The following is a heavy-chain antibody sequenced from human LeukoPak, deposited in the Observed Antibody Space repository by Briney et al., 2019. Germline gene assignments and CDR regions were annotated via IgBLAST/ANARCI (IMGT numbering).Heavy chain of an antibody. V-gene: IGHV4-59*01. J-gene: IGHJ4*02. Sequence: PSETLSLTCTVSGVTISSYYWSWLSQPPGKGLEWIGYISYSGSTNYNPSLKSRVTISVDTSKNQFSLKLSSVTAADTAVYYCAKYVWGSYPTFEDYWGQGTLVTVSS. CDR3: AKYVWGSYPTFEDY. D-gene: IGHD3-16*02. CDR1: GVTISSYY. CDR2: ISYSGST.